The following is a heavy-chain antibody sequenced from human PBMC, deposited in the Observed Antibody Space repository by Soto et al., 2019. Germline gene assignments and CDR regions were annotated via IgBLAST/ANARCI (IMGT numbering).Heavy chain of an antibody. CDR3: ARGAVIAVAGIDY. J-gene: IGHJ4*02. D-gene: IGHD6-19*01. V-gene: IGHV1-46*02. Sequence: ARGKLSLNVSGYPFQRLYIHWVPPPPGHGPEWMGIINPSGGSTTYAQKFQGRVTMTRDTSTSTVYMELSSLRSEDTAVYYCARGAVIAVAGIDYWGQGTLVTVSS. CDR1: GYPFQRLY. CDR2: INPSGGST.